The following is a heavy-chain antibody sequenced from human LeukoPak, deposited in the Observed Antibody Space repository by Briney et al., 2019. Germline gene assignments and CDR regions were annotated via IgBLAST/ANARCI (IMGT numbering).Heavy chain of an antibody. CDR1: GFTFGDYY. D-gene: IGHD6-13*01. CDR2: ISSSGSTI. V-gene: IGHV3-11*01. Sequence: GGSLRLSCAASGFTFGDYYMSWIRQAPGKGLEWVSYISSSGSTIYYADSVKGRFTISRDNAKNSLYLQMNSLRAEDTAVYYCARDAAAGSKGFDYWGQGTLVTVSS. CDR3: ARDAAAGSKGFDY. J-gene: IGHJ4*02.